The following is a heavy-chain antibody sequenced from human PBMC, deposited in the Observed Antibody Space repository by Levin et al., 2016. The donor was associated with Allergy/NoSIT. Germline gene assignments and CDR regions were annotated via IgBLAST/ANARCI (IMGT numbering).Heavy chain of an antibody. CDR1: GFTFDNYA. Sequence: GESLKISCAASGFTFDNYAFHWVRQTPGKGLEWVAVVSQKGTTKYHAHAVKGRFTISRDSPTSTVYLEMTSLRTEDTALYFCARARDIVVTTSAMSEWGRGTLVTVSS. D-gene: IGHD3-22*01. CDR3: ARARDIVVTTSAMSE. J-gene: IGHJ4*02. V-gene: IGHV3-30-3*01. CDR2: VSQKGTTK.